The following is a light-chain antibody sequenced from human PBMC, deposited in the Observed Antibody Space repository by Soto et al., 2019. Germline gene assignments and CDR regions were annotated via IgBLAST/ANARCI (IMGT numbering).Light chain of an antibody. Sequence: DIQMTQSPTSLSASVGDRVTITCRASQDIRNFVAWYQQKPWKAPKLLIYAASTLQSGVPSRFSGSGSGTDFPLTINSLQPEDVAAYSCQKYSSVPVFGPGTKVEIK. CDR1: QDIRNF. V-gene: IGKV1-27*01. CDR3: QKYSSVPV. J-gene: IGKJ3*01. CDR2: AAS.